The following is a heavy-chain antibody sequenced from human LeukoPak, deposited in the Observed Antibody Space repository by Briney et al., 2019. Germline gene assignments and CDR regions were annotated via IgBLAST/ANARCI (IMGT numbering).Heavy chain of an antibody. Sequence: PGGSLRLSCAASGFTFSSYAMHWVRQAPGKGLEWVAVISYDGSNKYYADSVKGRFTISRDNSKNTLYLQMNSLRAEDTAVYYCARTGYCGGDCYTNFDYWGQGTLVTVSS. CDR3: ARTGYCGGDCYTNFDY. CDR2: ISYDGSNK. CDR1: GFTFSSYA. D-gene: IGHD2-21*01. J-gene: IGHJ4*02. V-gene: IGHV3-30-3*01.